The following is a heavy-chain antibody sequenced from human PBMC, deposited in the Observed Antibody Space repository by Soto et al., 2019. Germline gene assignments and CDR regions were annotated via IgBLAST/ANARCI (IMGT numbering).Heavy chain of an antibody. D-gene: IGHD6-13*01. J-gene: IGHJ4*02. Sequence: PQNPSPTLAISRGRVSSKSVVLDLIRQSPSRGLEWLGRTYYRFRWHYEYAESVKSRIIINPDTSKNQLSLQLNSVTPEDTGVYYCARLVGNSWIDYWGQGTLVTVSS. CDR1: RGRVSSKSVV. V-gene: IGHV6-1*01. CDR3: ARLVGNSWIDY. CDR2: TYYRFRWHY.